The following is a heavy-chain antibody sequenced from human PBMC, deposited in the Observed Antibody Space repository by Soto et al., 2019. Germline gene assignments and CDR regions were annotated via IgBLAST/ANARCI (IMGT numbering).Heavy chain of an antibody. Sequence: WASVKVSCKASGYTFTGYYMHCLRQAPGQGLEWMGWINPNSGGTNYAQKFQGRVTMTRDTSISTAYMELSRLRSDDTAVYYCARVPARLHGMDVWGQGTTVTVSS. CDR2: INPNSGGT. CDR3: ARVPARLHGMDV. CDR1: GYTFTGYY. D-gene: IGHD6-6*01. J-gene: IGHJ6*02. V-gene: IGHV1-2*02.